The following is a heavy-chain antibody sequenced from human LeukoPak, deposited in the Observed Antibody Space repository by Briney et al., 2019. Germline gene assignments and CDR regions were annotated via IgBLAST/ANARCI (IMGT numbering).Heavy chain of an antibody. CDR3: TRIIKSGSFDY. CDR2: IKSTTDGGTT. J-gene: IGHJ4*02. D-gene: IGHD1-26*01. V-gene: IGHV3-15*01. CDR1: GFTFSNAW. Sequence: GGSLRLSCAASGFTFSNAWMNWVRQAPGKGLEWVGRIKSTTDGGTTDYAAPVKGRFTISRDDSTNTLFLQMNSLKTEDTALYYCTRIIKSGSFDYWGQGTLVTVSS.